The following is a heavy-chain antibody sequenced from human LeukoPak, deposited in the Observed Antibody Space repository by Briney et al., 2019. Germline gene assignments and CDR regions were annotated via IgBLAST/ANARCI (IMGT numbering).Heavy chain of an antibody. J-gene: IGHJ5*02. Sequence: DSVKGRFTISRDNSKNTLHLQMNSLRAEDTAVFYCARLIGWSRFDPWGQGALVTVSS. CDR3: ARLIGWSRFDP. V-gene: IGHV3-30*07. D-gene: IGHD6-19*01.